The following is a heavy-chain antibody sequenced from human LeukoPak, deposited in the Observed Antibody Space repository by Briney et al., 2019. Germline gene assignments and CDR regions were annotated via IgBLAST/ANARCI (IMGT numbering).Heavy chain of an antibody. Sequence: PSETLSLTCTVSGGSISSYYWSWIWQPPGKGLEWIGYIYYSGSTNYNPSLKSRVTISVDTSKNQFSLKLSSVTAADTAVYYCARAPAYCGGDCPFDYWGQGTLVTVSS. CDR3: ARAPAYCGGDCPFDY. CDR2: IYYSGST. V-gene: IGHV4-59*08. J-gene: IGHJ4*02. D-gene: IGHD2-21*02. CDR1: GGSISSYY.